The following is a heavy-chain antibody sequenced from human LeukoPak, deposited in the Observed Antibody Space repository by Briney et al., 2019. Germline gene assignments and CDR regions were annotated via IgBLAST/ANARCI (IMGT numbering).Heavy chain of an antibody. V-gene: IGHV3-48*04. J-gene: IGHJ4*02. CDR2: ISSSSSTI. D-gene: IGHD6-6*01. CDR1: GFTFSSYS. CDR3: AKGPRTYSSSPTYYFDY. Sequence: GGSLRLSCAASGFTFSSYSMNWVRQAPGKGLEWVSYISSSSSTIYYADSVKGRFTISRDNAKNSLYLQMNSLRAEDTAVYYCAKGPRTYSSSPTYYFDYWGQGTLVTVSS.